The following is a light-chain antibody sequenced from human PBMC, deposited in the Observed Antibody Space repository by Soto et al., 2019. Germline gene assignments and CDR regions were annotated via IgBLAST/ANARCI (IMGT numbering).Light chain of an antibody. CDR1: SSDVGGYNY. CDR2: DVS. Sequence: QSVLTQPASVSGSPGQSITISCTGTSSDVGGYNYVSWYQQHPGKAPKRMIYDVSNRPSGVSNRFSGSKSGNTASLTISGLQAEDEADYYCSSYTSSSTRGVFGTGTKLTVL. V-gene: IGLV2-14*01. J-gene: IGLJ1*01. CDR3: SSYTSSSTRGV.